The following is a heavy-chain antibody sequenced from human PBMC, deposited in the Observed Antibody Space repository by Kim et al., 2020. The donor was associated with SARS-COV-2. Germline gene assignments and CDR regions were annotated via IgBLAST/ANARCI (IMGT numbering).Heavy chain of an antibody. CDR3: ARLYPLAAVGDV. V-gene: IGHV1-46*01. J-gene: IGHJ6*02. CDR1: GYTFTSYY. D-gene: IGHD6-19*01. Sequence: ASVKVSCKASGYTFTSYYMHWVRQAPGQGLEWMGIINPSGGSTSYAQKFQGRVTMTRDTSTSTDYMELSSLRSEDTAVYYCARLYPLAAVGDVWGQGTTVTVSS. CDR2: INPSGGST.